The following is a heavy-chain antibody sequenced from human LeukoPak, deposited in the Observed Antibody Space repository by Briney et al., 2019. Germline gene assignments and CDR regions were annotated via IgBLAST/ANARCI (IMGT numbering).Heavy chain of an antibody. D-gene: IGHD1-26*01. CDR3: ARGQAVGATWLDRACFQH. Sequence: SETLSLTCTVSGGSISSYYWSWIRQPPGKGLEWIGYIYYSGSTNYNPSLKSRVTISVDTSKNQFSLKLSSVTAADTAVYYCARGQAVGATWLDRACFQHWGQGTLVTVSS. J-gene: IGHJ1*01. CDR2: IYYSGST. CDR1: GGSISSYY. V-gene: IGHV4-59*01.